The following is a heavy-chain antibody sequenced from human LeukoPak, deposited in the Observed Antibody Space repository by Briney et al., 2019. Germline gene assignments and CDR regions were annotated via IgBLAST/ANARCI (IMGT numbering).Heavy chain of an antibody. CDR3: ASGELDSLYYFDF. CDR1: GFTFSSYE. V-gene: IGHV3-74*01. J-gene: IGHJ4*02. CDR2: IHTDGIST. Sequence: GGSLRLSCAASGFTFSSYEMNWVRQAPGKGLVWVSRIHTDGISTTYADSVKGRFTISRDNAKNTLYLQMNSLRAEDTAVYYCASGELDSLYYFDFWGQGTLVTASS. D-gene: IGHD1-1*01.